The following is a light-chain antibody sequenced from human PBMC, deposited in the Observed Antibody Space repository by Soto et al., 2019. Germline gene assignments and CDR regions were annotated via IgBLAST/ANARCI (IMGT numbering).Light chain of an antibody. CDR2: EVG. J-gene: IGLJ2*01. Sequence: QSVLPQPASVSGSPGPSITISCTGTSSDIGTYIYVSWYLQQPGKAPKLLIYEVGNRPSGVSNRFSGSKSGNTASLTISGLQAEDEAAYSCSSYTSSNRLLFGGGTKLPVL. V-gene: IGLV2-14*01. CDR3: SSYTSSNRLL. CDR1: SSDIGTYIY.